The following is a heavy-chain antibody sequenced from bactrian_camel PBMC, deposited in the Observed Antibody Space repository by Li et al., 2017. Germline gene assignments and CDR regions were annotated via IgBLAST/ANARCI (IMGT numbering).Heavy chain of an antibody. J-gene: IGHJ4*01. CDR2: IDQDGGTT. CDR1: GPTSLTSC. V-gene: IGHV3S40*01. CDR3: AADCCVGWAKDDCNF. Sequence: VQLVESGGGLVQPGGSLRLSCTASGPTSLTSCMGWFRQAPGKEREGVATIDQDGGTTWYVDSVKGRFTFSRDNAKNTVYLQMNSLNPEDTAVYYCAADCCVGWAKDDCNFWGQGTQVTVS. D-gene: IGHD5*01.